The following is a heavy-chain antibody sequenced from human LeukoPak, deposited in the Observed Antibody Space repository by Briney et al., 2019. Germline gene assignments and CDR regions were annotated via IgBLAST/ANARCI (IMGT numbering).Heavy chain of an antibody. CDR2: IIPIFGTA. Sequence: SVKVSCKASGGTFSSYAISWVRQAPGQGLEWMGGIIPIFGTADYAQKFQGRVTITADKSTSTAYMELSSLRSDDTAVYYCARARVMVRGVIGYWGQGTLVTVSS. CDR1: GGTFSSYA. J-gene: IGHJ4*02. V-gene: IGHV1-69*06. CDR3: ARARVMVRGVIGY. D-gene: IGHD3-10*01.